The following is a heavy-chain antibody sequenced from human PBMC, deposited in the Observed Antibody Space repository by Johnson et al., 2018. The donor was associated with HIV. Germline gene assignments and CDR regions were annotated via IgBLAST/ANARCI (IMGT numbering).Heavy chain of an antibody. CDR1: GFTFSSYG. D-gene: IGHD6-13*01. J-gene: IGHJ3*02. V-gene: IGHV3-30*02. CDR2: IRYDGSNK. CDR3: AKSERAAAVPDAFDI. Sequence: QVQLVESGGGVVQPGGSLRLSCAASGFTFSSYGMHWVRQAPGKGLEWVAFIRYDGSNKYYADSVKGRFTISRANSKNTLYLQMNSLRAEDTAVYYCAKSERAAAVPDAFDIWGQGTMVTVSS.